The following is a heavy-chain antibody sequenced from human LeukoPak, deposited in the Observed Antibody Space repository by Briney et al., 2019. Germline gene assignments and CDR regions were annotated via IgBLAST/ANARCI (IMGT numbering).Heavy chain of an antibody. CDR2: IKQDGSEK. CDR3: AKLWGATGGSAFDI. J-gene: IGHJ3*02. Sequence: PGGSLRLSCAASGFTFSSYWMSWVRQAPGKGLEWVANIKQDGSEKYYVDPVKGRFTISRDNAKNSLYLQMNSLRAEDTAVYYCAKLWGATGGSAFDIWGQGTMVTVSS. V-gene: IGHV3-7*01. D-gene: IGHD1-26*01. CDR1: GFTFSSYW.